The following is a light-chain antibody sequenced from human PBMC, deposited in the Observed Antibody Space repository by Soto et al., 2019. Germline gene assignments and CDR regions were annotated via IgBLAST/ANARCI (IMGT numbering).Light chain of an antibody. CDR2: GAS. CDR3: HQYNNWPPWT. V-gene: IGKV3-15*01. CDR1: QSVGSD. J-gene: IGKJ1*01. Sequence: EIVMTQSPATLSVSPGERATLSCRASQSVGSDLAWYQQKPGQAPRLLIYGASTRATGIPARFSGSGSGTEFTLTINSLQSEDFAVYSCHQYNNWPPWTFGLGTKVEIK.